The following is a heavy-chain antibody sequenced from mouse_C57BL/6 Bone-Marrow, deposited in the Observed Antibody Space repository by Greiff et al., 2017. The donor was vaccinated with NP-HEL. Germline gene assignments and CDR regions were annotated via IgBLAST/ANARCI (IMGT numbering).Heavy chain of an antibody. D-gene: IGHD2-3*01. J-gene: IGHJ4*01. Sequence: QVQLQQPGAELVRPGSSVKLSCKASGYTFTSYWMHWVKQRPIQGLEWIGNIDPSDSETHYNQKFKDKATLTVDKSSSTAYMQLSSLTSEDSAVHYWASYDGYYAMDYWGQGTSVTVSS. CDR2: IDPSDSET. CDR1: GYTFTSYW. V-gene: IGHV1-52*01. CDR3: ASYDGYYAMDY.